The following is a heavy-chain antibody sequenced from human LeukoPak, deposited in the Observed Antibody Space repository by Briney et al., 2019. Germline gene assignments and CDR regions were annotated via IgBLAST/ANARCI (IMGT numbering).Heavy chain of an antibody. D-gene: IGHD3-9*01. CDR2: ISSSSSTI. Sequence: RPGGSLRLSCAASGFTFSSYSMSWVRQAPGKGVEWVSYISSSSSTIYYADSVKGRFTLSRDNAKNSLYLQMNSLRAEDTAVYYCARLTRYAGDPWGQGTLVIVSS. CDR1: GFTFSSYS. V-gene: IGHV3-48*04. J-gene: IGHJ5*02. CDR3: ARLTRYAGDP.